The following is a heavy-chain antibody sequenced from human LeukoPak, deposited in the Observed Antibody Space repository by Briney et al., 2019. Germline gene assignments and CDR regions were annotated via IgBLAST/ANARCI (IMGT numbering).Heavy chain of an antibody. CDR3: ARGSRGYSYG. J-gene: IGHJ4*02. Sequence: SETLSLTCTVSGGSVSSADYYWSWIRHPPGQTLEWIGYIYHTGSNNYKYSLKSRVTISVDTSNNQFSLKLSSVTAADTAVYYCARGSRGYSYGWGQGTLVTVSS. CDR2: IYHTGSN. D-gene: IGHD5-18*01. CDR1: GGSVSSADYY. V-gene: IGHV4-61*08.